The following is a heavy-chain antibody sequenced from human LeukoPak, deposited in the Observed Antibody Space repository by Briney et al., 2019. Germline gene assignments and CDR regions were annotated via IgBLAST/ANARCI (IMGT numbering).Heavy chain of an antibody. CDR1: GFTFSSYA. V-gene: IGHV3-30*04. CDR2: ISYDGSNK. Sequence: GRSLRLSCAASGFTFSSYAMHWVRQAPGKGLEWVAVISYDGSNKYYADSVKGRFTISRDNSKNTLYLQMNSLRAEDTAVYYCARVMRGEDIVVVPAPYYYYGMDVWGQGTTVTVSS. J-gene: IGHJ6*02. D-gene: IGHD2-2*01. CDR3: ARVMRGEDIVVVPAPYYYYGMDV.